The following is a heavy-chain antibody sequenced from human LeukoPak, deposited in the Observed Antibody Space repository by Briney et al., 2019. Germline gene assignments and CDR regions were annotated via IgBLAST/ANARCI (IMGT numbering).Heavy chain of an antibody. V-gene: IGHV4-34*01. CDR1: GGSFSGYY. CDR2: INHSGST. Sequence: PSETLSLTCAIYGGSFSGYYWSWIRQPPGKGLEWIGEINHSGSTNYNPSLKSRVTISVDTSKNQFSLKLSSVTAADTAVYYCARHWGGSHDYWGQGTLVTVSS. CDR3: ARHWGGSHDY. J-gene: IGHJ4*02. D-gene: IGHD3-16*01.